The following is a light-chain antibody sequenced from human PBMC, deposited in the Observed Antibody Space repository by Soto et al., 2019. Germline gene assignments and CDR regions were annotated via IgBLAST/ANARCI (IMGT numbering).Light chain of an antibody. Sequence: DIQMTQSPSSLSASVGDRVTITCRASQSISSYLNWYQQKPAKAPKLLIYAASSLQSGVPSRFSGSGSGTAFSLTISSLQPEDFATYYCQQSYSTPMYTFGQGTKLEIK. V-gene: IGKV1-39*01. CDR3: QQSYSTPMYT. J-gene: IGKJ2*01. CDR1: QSISSY. CDR2: AAS.